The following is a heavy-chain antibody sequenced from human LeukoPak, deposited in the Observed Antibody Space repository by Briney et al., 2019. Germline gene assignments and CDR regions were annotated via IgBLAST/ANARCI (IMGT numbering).Heavy chain of an antibody. J-gene: IGHJ4*02. V-gene: IGHV3-23*01. D-gene: IGHD6-19*01. Sequence: GGTLRLSCAASGFTFSSYGMSWVRQAPGKGLEWVSAISGSGGSTYYADSVKGRFTISRDNSKNTLYLQMNSLRAEDTAVYYCAKGSSGWYRRFDYWGQGTLVTVSS. CDR1: GFTFSSYG. CDR2: ISGSGGST. CDR3: AKGSSGWYRRFDY.